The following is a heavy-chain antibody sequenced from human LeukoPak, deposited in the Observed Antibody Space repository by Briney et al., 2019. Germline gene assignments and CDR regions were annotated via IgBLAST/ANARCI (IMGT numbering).Heavy chain of an antibody. CDR1: GYTFTGYY. V-gene: IGHV1-2*02. D-gene: IGHD2-2*01. J-gene: IGHJ6*03. CDR2: MNPNSGGT. CDR3: ARVVPAATDYYYYYMDV. Sequence: ASVKVSCKASGYTFTGYYMHWVRQAPGQGLEWMGWMNPNSGGTNYAQKFQGRVTMTRDTSISTAYMELSRLRSDDTAVYYCARVVPAATDYYYYYMDVWGKGTTVTVSS.